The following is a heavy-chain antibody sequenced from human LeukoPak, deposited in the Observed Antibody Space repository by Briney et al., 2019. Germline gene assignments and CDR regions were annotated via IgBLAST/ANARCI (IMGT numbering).Heavy chain of an antibody. J-gene: IGHJ5*02. Sequence: GGSLRLSCAASGFTFSSYAMHWVRQAPGKGLEWVAVISYDGSNKYYADSVKGRFTISRDNSKNTLYLQMNSLRAEDTAVYYCARDSEGSNYYGSGSYYVPWFDPWGQGTLVTVSS. V-gene: IGHV3-30-3*01. D-gene: IGHD3-10*01. CDR1: GFTFSSYA. CDR3: ARDSEGSNYYGSGSYYVPWFDP. CDR2: ISYDGSNK.